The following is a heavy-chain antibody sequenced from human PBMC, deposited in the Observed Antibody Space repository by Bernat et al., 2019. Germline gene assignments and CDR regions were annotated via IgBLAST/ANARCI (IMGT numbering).Heavy chain of an antibody. J-gene: IGHJ3*02. V-gene: IGHV3-30-3*01. CDR1: GFTFSSYA. CDR2: ISYDGSNK. D-gene: IGHD2-21*01. Sequence: QVQLVESGGGVVQPGRSLRLSCAASGFTFSSYAMHWVRQAPGKGLEWVAVISYDGSNKYYADSVKGRFTISRDNSKNSLYLQMNSLRVEDTAVYYCAREGNQLLYTNALDIWGQGTMVTVSS. CDR3: AREGNQLLYTNALDI.